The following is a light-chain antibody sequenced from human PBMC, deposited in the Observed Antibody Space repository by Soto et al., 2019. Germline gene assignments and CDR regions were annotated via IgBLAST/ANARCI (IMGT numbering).Light chain of an antibody. Sequence: QSALTQPASVSGSPGQSITISCSGTTSDIGAYNYVSWFQQHPGKAPKLIIYEVSSRPSGVSNRFSGSKSGNTASLTISGLQAEDGADYYCSSNTISSFRYVFGTGTKVTVL. V-gene: IGLV2-14*01. CDR2: EVS. J-gene: IGLJ1*01. CDR3: SSNTISSFRYV. CDR1: TSDIGAYNY.